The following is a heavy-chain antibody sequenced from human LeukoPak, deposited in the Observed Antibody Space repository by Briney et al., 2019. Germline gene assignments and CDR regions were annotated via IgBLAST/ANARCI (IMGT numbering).Heavy chain of an antibody. CDR3: ASLGITMVRGEIDY. D-gene: IGHD3-10*01. Sequence: SETLSLTCTVSGDSISSSSYYWGWIRQPPGKGLEWIGGMYYSGSTYYNPSLKSRVTISVDTSKNQFSLKLSSVTAADTAVYYCASLGITMVRGEIDYWGQGTLVTVSS. CDR1: GDSISSSSYY. J-gene: IGHJ4*02. V-gene: IGHV4-39*07. CDR2: MYYSGST.